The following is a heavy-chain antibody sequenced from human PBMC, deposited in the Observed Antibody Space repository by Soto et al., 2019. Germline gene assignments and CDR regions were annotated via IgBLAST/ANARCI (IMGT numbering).Heavy chain of an antibody. CDR3: AKGGEGYCSGTSCLYHMDA. CDR1: GFTFSSYA. Sequence: EVQLLESGGGLVQPGGSRRLSCAASGFTFSSYAMSWVRQAPGKGLEWVSTISDSGSTYYADSVQGRFTISRDISKNTVYVQMSSLRAEDTAVYYCAKGGEGYCSGTSCLYHMDAWGKGTTVTVSS. CDR2: ISDSGST. V-gene: IGHV3-23*01. D-gene: IGHD2-15*01. J-gene: IGHJ6*03.